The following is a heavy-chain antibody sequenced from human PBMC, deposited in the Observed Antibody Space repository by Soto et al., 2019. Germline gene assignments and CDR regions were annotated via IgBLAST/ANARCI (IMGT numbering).Heavy chain of an antibody. V-gene: IGHV3-33*01. Sequence: QVQLVESGGGVVQPERSLRLSCAASGFTFRNHGMHWVRQAPGKGLEWVGVIWYDGSNQYHADSVKGRLTISRDNSKNTLYLQMNSLRAEDTAVYYCARDRGWPRAYFDYWGQGTLVTVSS. D-gene: IGHD3-10*01. CDR3: ARDRGWPRAYFDY. CDR2: IWYDGSNQ. J-gene: IGHJ4*02. CDR1: GFTFRNHG.